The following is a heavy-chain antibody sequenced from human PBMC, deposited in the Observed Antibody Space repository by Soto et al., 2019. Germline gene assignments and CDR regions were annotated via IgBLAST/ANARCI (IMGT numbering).Heavy chain of an antibody. Sequence: QVQLVESGGGLVTPGGSLRLSCAASGFTFIDYYMIWIRQTPGKGLEWVSYISRSGNTIFYADSVRGRFAISRDNANPSLSLQMSSLRAEDTAVYYCARAPWSDNSGCRLSVMDVWGHGTTVTVSS. CDR3: ARAPWSDNSGCRLSVMDV. CDR2: ISRSGNTI. J-gene: IGHJ6*02. CDR1: GFTFIDYY. D-gene: IGHD3-3*01. V-gene: IGHV3-11*01.